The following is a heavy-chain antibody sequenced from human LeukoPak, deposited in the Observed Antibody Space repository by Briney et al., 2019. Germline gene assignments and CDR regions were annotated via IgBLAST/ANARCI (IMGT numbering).Heavy chain of an antibody. Sequence: GESLRISCKGSGYNFTSYWITWVRQMPGKGLEWMGRIDPSDSYTNYSPSFQGHVTISADKSISTAYLQWSSLKASDTAIYYCARQGRSGYASDYWGQGTLVTVSS. D-gene: IGHD5-12*01. CDR3: ARQGRSGYASDY. V-gene: IGHV5-10-1*01. CDR1: GYNFTSYW. J-gene: IGHJ4*02. CDR2: IDPSDSYT.